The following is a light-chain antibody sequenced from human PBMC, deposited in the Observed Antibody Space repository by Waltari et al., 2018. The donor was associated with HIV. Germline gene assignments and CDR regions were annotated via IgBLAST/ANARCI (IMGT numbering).Light chain of an antibody. V-gene: IGLV1-44*01. Sequence: QSVLPQPPSASGTPGQRVTIPCSGSSSNIGSTPVNWYQQLPGTAPKLLMYSNNQRPSGVPDRFSGSKSGTSASLVISGLQSEDEGDYYCAAWDDSLKGVFGGGTKLTVL. CDR3: AAWDDSLKGV. CDR1: SSNIGSTP. J-gene: IGLJ3*02. CDR2: SNN.